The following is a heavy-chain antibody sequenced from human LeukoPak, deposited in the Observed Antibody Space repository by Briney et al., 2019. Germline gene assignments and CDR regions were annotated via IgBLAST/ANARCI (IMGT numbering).Heavy chain of an antibody. D-gene: IGHD6-19*01. J-gene: IGHJ4*02. Sequence: ASVKVSCNASGYTFTGYYIHWVRQAPGQGLEWMGWINPNRGGPNYAKKFQGRVTMTRDPTISTADMDLTVLSCECRAVAYFERDGAQWTFDYWGQGTLVTVSS. V-gene: IGHV1-2*02. CDR1: GYTFTGYY. CDR2: INPNRGGP. CDR3: ERDGAQWTFDY.